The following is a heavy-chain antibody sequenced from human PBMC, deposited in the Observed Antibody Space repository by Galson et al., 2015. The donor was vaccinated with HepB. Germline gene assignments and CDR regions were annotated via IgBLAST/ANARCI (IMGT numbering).Heavy chain of an antibody. CDR3: ARGIAAAGSYAAYFDY. D-gene: IGHD6-13*01. Sequence: SVKVSCKASGYTFTGYYMHWVRQAPGQGLEWMGWINPNSGGTNYAQKFQGRVTMTRDTSISTAYMELSRLRSDDTAAYYCARGIAAAGSYAAYFDYWGQGTLVTVSS. J-gene: IGHJ4*02. V-gene: IGHV1-2*02. CDR1: GYTFTGYY. CDR2: INPNSGGT.